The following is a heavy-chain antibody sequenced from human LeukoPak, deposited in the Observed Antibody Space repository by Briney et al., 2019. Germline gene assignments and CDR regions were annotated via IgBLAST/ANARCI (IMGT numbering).Heavy chain of an antibody. J-gene: IGHJ4*02. V-gene: IGHV3-23*01. CDR2: ISGSGAST. D-gene: IGHD6-19*01. Sequence: GGSLRLSCAASGFTFSSYAMTWVRQAPGKGLEWVSDISGSGASTYYADSVKGRFTVSRDNSKSTLYLQMNSLRSEDTAVYYCAKTSGWPYNFDYWGQGTLVTVSS. CDR3: AKTSGWPYNFDY. CDR1: GFTFSSYA.